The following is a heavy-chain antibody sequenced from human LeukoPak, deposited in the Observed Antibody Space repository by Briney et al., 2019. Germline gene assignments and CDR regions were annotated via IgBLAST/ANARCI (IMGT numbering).Heavy chain of an antibody. V-gene: IGHV4-61*02. D-gene: IGHD3-9*01. CDR2: MYISGSS. CDR3: ASHTQVHDILTHQPLFDL. CDR1: DGSISSGHYY. Sequence: SETLSLTCTVSDGSISSGHYYWSWIRQPAGKGLEWIGRMYISGSSDYNPSLKSRVTISVDTSKNQFSLKLSSVTAADTAVYYCASHTQVHDILTHQPLFDLWGRGTLVTVSS. J-gene: IGHJ2*01.